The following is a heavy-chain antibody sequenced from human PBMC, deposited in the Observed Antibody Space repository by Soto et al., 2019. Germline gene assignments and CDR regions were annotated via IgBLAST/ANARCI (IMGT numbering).Heavy chain of an antibody. V-gene: IGHV4-39*01. CDR3: ARLFQDGGAPPGYYYYYGMDV. D-gene: IGHD3-16*01. CDR2: IYYSGST. Sequence: PSETLSLTCTVSGGSISSSSYYWGWIRQPPGKGLEWIGSIYYSGSTYYNPSLKRRVTISVDTSKNQFSLKLSSVTAADTAVYYCARLFQDGGAPPGYYYYYGMDVWGQGTTVTVSS. J-gene: IGHJ6*02. CDR1: GGSISSSSYY.